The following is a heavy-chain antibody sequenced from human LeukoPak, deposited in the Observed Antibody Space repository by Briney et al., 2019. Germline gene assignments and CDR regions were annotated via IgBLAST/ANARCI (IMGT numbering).Heavy chain of an antibody. V-gene: IGHV4-34*01. CDR2: INHSGST. CDR3: ARVNYRDSTMDY. CDR1: GGSFSGYY. D-gene: IGHD3-22*01. J-gene: IGHJ4*02. Sequence: SPSETLSLTCAVYGGSFSGYYWSWIRQPPGKGLEWIGEINHSGSTNYNPSLKSRVTISVDTSKNQFSLKLSSVTAADTAVYFCARVNYRDSTMDYWGQGTLVTVSS.